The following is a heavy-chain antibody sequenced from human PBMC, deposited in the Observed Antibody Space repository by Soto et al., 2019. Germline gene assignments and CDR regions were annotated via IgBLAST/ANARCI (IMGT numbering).Heavy chain of an antibody. CDR2: IVVGSGNT. Sequence: GASVKVSCKASGYTFTSSAVQWVRQARGQSLKRIRWIVVGSGNTNYAQKYQERVPFTRDMSTSTAYMELSSLRSEDTAVYFCAADREYYYDSSGYYFDYWGQGTLVTVSS. J-gene: IGHJ4*02. CDR3: AADREYYYDSSGYYFDY. D-gene: IGHD3-22*01. V-gene: IGHV1-58*01. CDR1: GYTFTSSA.